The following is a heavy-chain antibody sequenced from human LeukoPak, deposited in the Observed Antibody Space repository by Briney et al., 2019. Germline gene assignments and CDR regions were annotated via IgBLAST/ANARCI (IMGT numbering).Heavy chain of an antibody. CDR3: ARDTSFHGVNQPIDY. CDR2: ISSSGSYI. CDR1: VFTFSSYS. J-gene: IGHJ4*02. D-gene: IGHD4-23*01. V-gene: IGHV3-21*01. Sequence: GGSLRLSCAGSVFTFSSYSMNWVRQAPGKGLEWVSSISSSGSYIYYADSVKGRFTISRDNAKNSLYLQMNSLRAEDTAVYYCARDTSFHGVNQPIDYWGQGTLVTVSS.